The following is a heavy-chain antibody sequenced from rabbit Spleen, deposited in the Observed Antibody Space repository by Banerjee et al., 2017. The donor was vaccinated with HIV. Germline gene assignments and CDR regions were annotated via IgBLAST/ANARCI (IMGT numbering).Heavy chain of an antibody. CDR2: IYAGSSGST. CDR3: ARGSSHGYGFDL. D-gene: IGHD6-1*01. J-gene: IGHJ4*01. V-gene: IGHV1S45*01. CDR1: GFTISSSYW. Sequence: QEQLEESGGDLVKPEGSLTLTCTASGFTISSSYWICWVRQAPGKGLEWIGCIYAGSSGSTYYASWVISRFTITSNTNQNTATLQMTSLTAADTATYFCARGSSHGYGFDLWGPGTLVTVS.